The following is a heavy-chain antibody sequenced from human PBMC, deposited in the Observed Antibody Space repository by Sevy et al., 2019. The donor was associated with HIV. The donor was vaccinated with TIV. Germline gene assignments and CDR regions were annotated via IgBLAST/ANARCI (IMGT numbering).Heavy chain of an antibody. V-gene: IGHV4-39*01. Sequence: SETLSLTCTVSGDSNGGTTDYWAWFRQPPGMELEWIGSVYYSGRAHYNWSLKSRVTISLESSKNQFSLKLTAVTSEDTAVYYCARPGASSALRGGYQYAINLWGQGTTVTVSS. J-gene: IGHJ6*02. CDR1: GDSNGGTTDY. D-gene: IGHD2-2*01. CDR3: ARPGASSALRGGYQYAINL. CDR2: VYYSGRA.